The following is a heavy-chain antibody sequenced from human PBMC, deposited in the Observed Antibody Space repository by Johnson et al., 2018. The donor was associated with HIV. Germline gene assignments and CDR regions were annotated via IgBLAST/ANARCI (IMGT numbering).Heavy chain of an antibody. CDR3: ACLAHDAFDI. Sequence: QVQLVESGGGVVQPGESLRLSCAASGFIFSSYDMHWVRQAPGKGLEWVAFIRYDGSNKYYVDSVKGRFTISRDNSKNTLYLQMNSLRAEDTAVYYCACLAHDAFDIWGQGTMVTVSS. V-gene: IGHV3-30*02. CDR2: IRYDGSNK. D-gene: IGHD3-16*01. J-gene: IGHJ3*02. CDR1: GFIFSSYD.